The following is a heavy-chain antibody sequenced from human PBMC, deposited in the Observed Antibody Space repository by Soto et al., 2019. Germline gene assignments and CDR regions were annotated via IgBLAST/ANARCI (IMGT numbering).Heavy chain of an antibody. V-gene: IGHV1-46*01. CDR2: INPSGGST. D-gene: IGHD3-3*01. Sequence: ASVKVSCKASGYTFTSYYMHWVRQAPGQGLEWMGIINPSGGSTSYAQKFQGRVTMTRDTSTSTVYMGLSSLRSEDTAVYYCARGGTIFGVVIYYYGMDVWGQGTTVTVS. J-gene: IGHJ6*02. CDR1: GYTFTSYY. CDR3: ARGGTIFGVVIYYYGMDV.